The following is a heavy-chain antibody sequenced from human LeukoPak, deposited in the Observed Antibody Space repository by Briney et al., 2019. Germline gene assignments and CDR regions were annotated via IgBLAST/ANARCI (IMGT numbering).Heavy chain of an antibody. CDR3: ARQQENYDYVWGSYRYTSFDY. CDR2: IYPGDSDT. CDR1: GYSFTSYW. D-gene: IGHD3-16*02. Sequence: GEALKISCKGSGYSFTSYWIGWVRQMPGKGLEGMGIIYPGDSDTRYSPSFQGKVTMSADTSISTAYLQCRSLKASDTAMYYCARQQENYDYVWGSYRYTSFDYWGQGTLVTVSS. J-gene: IGHJ4*02. V-gene: IGHV5-51*01.